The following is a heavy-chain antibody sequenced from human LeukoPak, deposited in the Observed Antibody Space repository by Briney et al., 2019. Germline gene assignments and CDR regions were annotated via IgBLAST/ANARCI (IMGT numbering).Heavy chain of an antibody. V-gene: IGHV4-34*01. CDR3: ARGLIHYYDSSGYYSWWAP. Sequence: PSETLSLTCAVYGGSFSGYYWSWIRQPPGKGLEWIGEINHSGSTNYNPSLKSRVTISVDTSKNQFSLKLSSVTAADTAVYYCARGLIHYYDSSGYYSWWAPWGQGTLVTVSS. J-gene: IGHJ5*02. D-gene: IGHD3-22*01. CDR2: INHSGST. CDR1: GGSFSGYY.